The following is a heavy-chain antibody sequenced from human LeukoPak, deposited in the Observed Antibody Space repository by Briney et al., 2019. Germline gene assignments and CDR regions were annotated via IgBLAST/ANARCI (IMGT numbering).Heavy chain of an antibody. V-gene: IGHV3-11*01. CDR2: ISSSGSTI. CDR1: GFTFSDYY. D-gene: IGHD3-3*01. J-gene: IGHJ4*02. Sequence: PGGSLRLSCAASGFTFSDYYMSWIRQAPGKGLEWVSYISSSGSTIYYADSVKGRFTISRDNAKNSLYLQMNSLRAEDTAVYYCAGYRKGVLEYYFDYWGQGTLVTVSS. CDR3: AGYRKGVLEYYFDY.